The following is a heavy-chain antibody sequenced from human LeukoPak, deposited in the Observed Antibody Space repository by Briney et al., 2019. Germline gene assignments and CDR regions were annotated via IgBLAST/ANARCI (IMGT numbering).Heavy chain of an antibody. V-gene: IGHV1-2*02. CDR1: GYTFTGYY. J-gene: IGHJ4*02. Sequence: GASVKVSCKASGYTFTGYYMYWVRQAPGQGLEWMGWINPNSGDTKYAQKFQGRVTMTRDTSITTAYMELRRLRSDDTAVYYCAPSNAYYFDYWGQGTLVTVSS. CDR2: INPNSGDT. CDR3: APSNAYYFDY. D-gene: IGHD3-16*01.